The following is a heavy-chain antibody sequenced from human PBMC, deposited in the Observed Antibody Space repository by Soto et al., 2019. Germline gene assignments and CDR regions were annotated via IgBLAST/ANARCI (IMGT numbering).Heavy chain of an antibody. CDR2: IHNSGNT. V-gene: IGHV4-31*03. CDR3: ARTTRLVTRPSDIGL. J-gene: IGHJ2*01. D-gene: IGHD6-19*01. CDR1: GASISSGDYY. Sequence: QVQLQESGPGLVKPSQTLSLTCTVSGASISSGDYYWSWIRQYPGKGLEWIGYIHNSGNTYYNPALKRRVSISMDTSRNQFALRLYSVIAADTAVYYCARTTRLVTRPSDIGLWGRGSLVTISS.